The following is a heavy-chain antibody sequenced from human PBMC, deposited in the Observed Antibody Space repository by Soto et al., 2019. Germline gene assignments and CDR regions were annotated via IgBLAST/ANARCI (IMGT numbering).Heavy chain of an antibody. V-gene: IGHV3-23*01. Sequence: GGSLRLSCVASGFTFGSRAMSWVRQAPGEGLEWVSIITDTGGDTKYADSVRGRFTISRDNSKNTLYLQMSSLRAEDSAVYYCARGSKDYYPGSRIFDFWGRGTLVTVSS. J-gene: IGHJ4*02. CDR2: ITDTGGDT. D-gene: IGHD3-10*01. CDR1: GFTFGSRA. CDR3: ARGSKDYYPGSRIFDF.